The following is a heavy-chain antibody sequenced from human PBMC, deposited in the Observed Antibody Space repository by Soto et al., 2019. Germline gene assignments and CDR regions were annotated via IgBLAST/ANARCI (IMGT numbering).Heavy chain of an antibody. D-gene: IGHD5-12*01. Sequence: SETLSLTCTVSGGSISSGDYYWSWIRQPPGKGLEWIGYIYYSGSTYYNPSLKSRVTISVDTSKNQFSLNLSSVTAADTAMYYCARAGVATIYPGNNWFDPWGQGTLVT. CDR2: IYYSGST. J-gene: IGHJ5*02. CDR3: ARAGVATIYPGNNWFDP. CDR1: GGSISSGDYY. V-gene: IGHV4-30-4*01.